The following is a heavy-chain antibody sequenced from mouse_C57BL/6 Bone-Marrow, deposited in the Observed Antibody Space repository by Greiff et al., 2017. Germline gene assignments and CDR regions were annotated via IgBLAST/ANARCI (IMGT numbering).Heavy chain of an antibody. CDR3: ARDYSNYEAMDY. CDR1: GYTFTSYW. J-gene: IGHJ4*01. Sequence: QVQLQQPGAELVKPGASVKLSCKASGYTFTSYWMHWVKQRPGQGLEWIGMIHPNSGSTNYNEKFKSKATLTVDKSSSTAYMQISSLTSEDSAVYYCARDYSNYEAMDYWGQGTSVTVSS. D-gene: IGHD2-5*01. CDR2: IHPNSGST. V-gene: IGHV1-64*01.